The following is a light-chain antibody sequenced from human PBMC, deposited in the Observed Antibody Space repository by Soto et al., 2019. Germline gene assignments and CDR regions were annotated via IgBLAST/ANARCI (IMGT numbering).Light chain of an antibody. Sequence: IQMTQSPSSLSACIGDTVTITGLASQDINVYLNWYQQKPGEVPKLLIYSASTLHSGVPSRFTGSGSETDFTLTIRSLQPEDFATYYCQHGYVAPYSFGQGTKVDI. CDR2: SAS. CDR1: QDINVY. V-gene: IGKV1-39*01. CDR3: QHGYVAPYS. J-gene: IGKJ2*03.